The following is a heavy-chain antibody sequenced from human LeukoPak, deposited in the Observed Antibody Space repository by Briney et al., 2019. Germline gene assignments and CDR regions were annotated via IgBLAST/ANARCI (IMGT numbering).Heavy chain of an antibody. CDR2: IYSGGST. CDR1: GFTVSRNY. D-gene: IGHD2-2*01. J-gene: IGHJ4*02. Sequence: GGSLRLSCAASGFTVSRNYMSWVRQAPGKGLEWVSVIYSGGSTYYADSVKGRFTISRDKSKNTLYLQMNSLRAEDTAVYYCAREREYQLLFWGQGTLVTVSS. V-gene: IGHV3-66*01. CDR3: AREREYQLLF.